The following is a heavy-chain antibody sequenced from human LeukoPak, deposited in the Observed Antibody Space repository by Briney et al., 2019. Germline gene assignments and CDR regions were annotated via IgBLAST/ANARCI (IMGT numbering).Heavy chain of an antibody. J-gene: IGHJ5*02. Sequence: KAGGSLRLSCAASGFTFSSNEMNWVRQAPGKGLEWLSYISGSGNTIYYADSVKGRFTVSRDNAKNTLYLQMNSLRAEDTAVYYCVRAPSGGWDGWFDPWGQGTLVTVSS. CDR2: ISGSGNTI. CDR3: VRAPSGGWDGWFDP. D-gene: IGHD2-15*01. CDR1: GFTFSSNE. V-gene: IGHV3-48*03.